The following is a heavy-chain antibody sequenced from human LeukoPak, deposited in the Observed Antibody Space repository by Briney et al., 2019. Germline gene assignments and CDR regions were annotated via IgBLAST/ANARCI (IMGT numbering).Heavy chain of an antibody. CDR2: ISGSGGST. V-gene: IGHV3-23*01. CDR1: GFIFSSYS. CDR3: AARYYYDSSGYYYEGGGFDY. D-gene: IGHD3-22*01. Sequence: GGSLRLSCAASGFIFSSYSMNWVSQAPGKGLEWVSAISGSGGSTYYADSVKGRFTISRDNSKNTLYLQMNSLRAEDTAVYYCAARYYYDSSGYYYEGGGFDYWGQGTLVTVSS. J-gene: IGHJ4*02.